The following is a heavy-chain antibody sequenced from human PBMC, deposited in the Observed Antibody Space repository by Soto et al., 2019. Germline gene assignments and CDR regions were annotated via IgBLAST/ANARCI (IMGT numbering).Heavy chain of an antibody. Sequence: PGETLSLTCVVSGGSFSTYYYNWIRQSPGKGLEWIGEINHSGSNNYSPSLKSRVTMSLDTSKNQFSLKLTSVTAADTAVYYCARGGSNDWQVAFDIWGQGTMVTVSS. J-gene: IGHJ3*02. CDR2: INHSGSN. V-gene: IGHV4-34*01. D-gene: IGHD3-9*01. CDR1: GGSFSTYY. CDR3: ARGGSNDWQVAFDI.